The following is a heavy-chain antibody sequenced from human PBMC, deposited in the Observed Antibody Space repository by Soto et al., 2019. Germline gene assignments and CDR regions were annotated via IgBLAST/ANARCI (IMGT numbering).Heavy chain of an antibody. Sequence: QVQLQESGPGLLKPSETLSLTCTVSGGSISRYYWSWIRQPAGKGLEWIGRIYTSGSTNYNPSLKSRVTMSLDTSKNQFSLKLSSVTAADAAVYYCARACTSNSCYDVFDYWGQGTLVTVSS. CDR1: GGSISRYY. V-gene: IGHV4-4*07. J-gene: IGHJ4*02. CDR2: IYTSGST. D-gene: IGHD2-2*01. CDR3: ARACTSNSCYDVFDY.